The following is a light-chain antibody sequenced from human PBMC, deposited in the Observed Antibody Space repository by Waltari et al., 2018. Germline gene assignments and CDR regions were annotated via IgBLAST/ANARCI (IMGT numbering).Light chain of an antibody. V-gene: IGLV2-14*01. CDR2: DVS. Sequence: QSALTQPASVSGSPGQSITISCAGASSDVGAYNSVSWYQKHPGKVPKLIIYDVSERPSCVSNRFSGSKFGNTASLTISWLQAEDEADYYCISYTATAFLVVFGGGTKLTVL. CDR1: SSDVGAYNS. J-gene: IGLJ2*01. CDR3: ISYTATAFLVV.